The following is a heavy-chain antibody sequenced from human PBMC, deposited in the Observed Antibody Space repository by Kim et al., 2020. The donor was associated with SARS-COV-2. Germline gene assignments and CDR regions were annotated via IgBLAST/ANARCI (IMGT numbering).Heavy chain of an antibody. V-gene: IGHV3-74*01. D-gene: IGHD1-26*01. CDR3: ARGSGSYGFDS. Sequence: YAASVKGRFTIPRDNAKSTLDLQMNSLRPEDTAVYYCARGSGSYGFDSWGQGILVAVSS. J-gene: IGHJ4*02.